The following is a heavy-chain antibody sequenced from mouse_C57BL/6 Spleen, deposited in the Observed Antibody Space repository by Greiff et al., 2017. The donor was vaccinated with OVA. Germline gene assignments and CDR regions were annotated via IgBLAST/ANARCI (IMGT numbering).Heavy chain of an antibody. CDR3: ARGFDVDYYGSSVNWYFDV. CDR1: GYTFTSYW. D-gene: IGHD1-1*01. CDR2: IHPNSGST. V-gene: IGHV1-64*01. J-gene: IGHJ1*03. Sequence: QVQLQQPGAELVKPGASVKLSCKASGYTFTSYWMHWVKQRPGHGLEWIGMIHPNSGSTNYNEKFKSKATLTVDKSSSTAYMQLSSLTSEDSAVYYCARGFDVDYYGSSVNWYFDVWGKGTTVTVSS.